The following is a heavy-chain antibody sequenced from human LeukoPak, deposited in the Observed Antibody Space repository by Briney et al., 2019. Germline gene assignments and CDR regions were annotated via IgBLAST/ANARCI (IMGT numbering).Heavy chain of an antibody. Sequence: SETLSITCTVSGASISSPYWSSIRQSPGKGLEWLGYISYSGSTDYNPSLKSRVTLSVDTSKNQISLRLNSVTAADTAVYYCTRDGGVAVTPLDFDFWGQGTLVTVSS. J-gene: IGHJ4*02. D-gene: IGHD6-19*01. CDR3: TRDGGVAVTPLDFDF. V-gene: IGHV4-59*11. CDR1: GASISSPY. CDR2: ISYSGST.